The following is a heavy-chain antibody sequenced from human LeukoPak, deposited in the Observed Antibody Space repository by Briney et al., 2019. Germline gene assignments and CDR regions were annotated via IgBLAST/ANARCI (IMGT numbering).Heavy chain of an antibody. CDR1: GFTFGSYS. J-gene: IGHJ5*02. Sequence: PGGSLRLSCAASGFTFGSYSMNWVRKVPGKGLQWVSSISSTSRYIYYLDSVKGRFTVSRDNAKNSLYLQMNSLRAEDTAVYYCARAGSIAARPGFGQAYNWFDPWGQGTLVTVSS. CDR2: ISSTSRYI. V-gene: IGHV3-21*01. CDR3: ARAGSIAARPGFGQAYNWFDP. D-gene: IGHD6-6*01.